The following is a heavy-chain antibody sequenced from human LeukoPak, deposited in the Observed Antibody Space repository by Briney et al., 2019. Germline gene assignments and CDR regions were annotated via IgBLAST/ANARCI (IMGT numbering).Heavy chain of an antibody. Sequence: GGSLRLSCAASGFTFDDYAMHWVRQAPGKGLEWVSGISWNSGSIGYADSVKGRFTISRDNAKNSLYLQMNSLRAEDTALYYCAKDLRLVVAAMAFDYWGQGTLVTVSS. V-gene: IGHV3-9*01. CDR1: GFTFDDYA. J-gene: IGHJ4*02. D-gene: IGHD2-15*01. CDR2: ISWNSGSI. CDR3: AKDLRLVVAAMAFDY.